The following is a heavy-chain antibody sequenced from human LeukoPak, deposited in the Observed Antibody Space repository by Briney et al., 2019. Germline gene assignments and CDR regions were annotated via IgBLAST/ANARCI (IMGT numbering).Heavy chain of an antibody. CDR2: VHLDGRT. CDR3: ARVRVAAAGIDY. D-gene: IGHD6-13*01. V-gene: IGHV4-4*02. CDR1: GGSVTSTNW. J-gene: IGHJ4*02. Sequence: PSETLSLTCDVSGGSVTSTNWWTWVRQPPGKGLEWIGEVHLDGRTNYNPSLKSRLIMSVDLPETHISLKLTSVTAADTAVYYCARVRVAAAGIDYWGQGTLVTVSS.